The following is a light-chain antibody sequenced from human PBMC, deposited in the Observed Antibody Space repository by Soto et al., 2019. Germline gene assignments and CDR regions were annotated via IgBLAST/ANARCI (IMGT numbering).Light chain of an antibody. Sequence: QSVLTQPPSVSGAPGQRVTISCIGGSSNIGAGYNVHWYQQLPGTAPKLLISGDNNRPSGVPDRFSGSKSGTSAALAITGLQDEDEAYYCCQSYDRSLSGSRVVFGGGTKLTVL. CDR2: GDN. J-gene: IGLJ2*01. CDR3: QSYDRSLSGSRVV. CDR1: SSNIGAGYN. V-gene: IGLV1-40*01.